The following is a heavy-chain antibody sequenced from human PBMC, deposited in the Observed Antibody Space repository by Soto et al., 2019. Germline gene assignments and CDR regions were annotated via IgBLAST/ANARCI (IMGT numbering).Heavy chain of an antibody. CDR1: GFTFGDYA. CDR2: IRRNAYGGTT. V-gene: IGHV3-49*04. D-gene: IGHD3-16*01. CDR3: TRASSLDLDF. Sequence: PGGSLRLSCTTSGFTFGDYALSWVRQAPGKGLEWVGFIRRNAYGGTTDYAASVKGRFTISRDDSKSIAYLQMNSLRTEDTALYYCTRASSLDLDFWGQGTLVTAPQ. J-gene: IGHJ4*02.